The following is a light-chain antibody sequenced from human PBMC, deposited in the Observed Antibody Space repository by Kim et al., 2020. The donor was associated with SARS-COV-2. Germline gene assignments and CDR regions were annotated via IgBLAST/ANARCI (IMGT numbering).Light chain of an antibody. J-gene: IGLJ1*01. Sequence: QSALTQPPSASGSPGQSVTISCTGTSSDVGGYNYVSWYQQHPGKAPKFMIYEVFKRPSGVPDRFSGSKSGNTASLTVSGLQAEDEADYYCSSYAGSNNFPYVFGTGTKVTVL. CDR3: SSYAGSNNFPYV. V-gene: IGLV2-8*01. CDR1: SSDVGGYNY. CDR2: EVF.